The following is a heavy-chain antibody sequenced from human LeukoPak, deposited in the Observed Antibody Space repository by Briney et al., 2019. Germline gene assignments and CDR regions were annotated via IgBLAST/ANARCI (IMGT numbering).Heavy chain of an antibody. D-gene: IGHD3-16*01. V-gene: IGHV3-7*01. CDR3: ASWGAGGNS. CDR2: INPDGSGK. J-gene: IGHJ4*02. Sequence: GGSLRLSCEASGFTLSTYWMNWVRQVPGKGLDWVANINPDGSGKRYVDSVKGRFTIARDNADDSLSLQMNSLRAEDTAVYYCASWGAGGNSWGQGTLVTVSS. CDR1: GFTLSTYW.